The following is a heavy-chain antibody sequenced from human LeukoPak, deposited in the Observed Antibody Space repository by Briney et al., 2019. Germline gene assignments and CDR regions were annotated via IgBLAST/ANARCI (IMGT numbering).Heavy chain of an antibody. D-gene: IGHD3-16*02. CDR1: GGSISSYY. Sequence: SETLSLTFTVSGGSISSYYWSWIRQPAGKGLEWIGRIYTSGSTNYNPSLKSRVTMSVDTSKNQFSLKLSSVTAADTAVYYCAKSYPYYYYGMDVWGQGTTVTVSS. J-gene: IGHJ6*02. CDR2: IYTSGST. V-gene: IGHV4-4*07. CDR3: AKSYPYYYYGMDV.